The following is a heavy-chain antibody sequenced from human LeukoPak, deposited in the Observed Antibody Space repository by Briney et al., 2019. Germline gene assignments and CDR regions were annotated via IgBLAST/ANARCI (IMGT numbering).Heavy chain of an antibody. J-gene: IGHJ4*02. Sequence: GASVKVSCKASGGTFSSYAISWVRQAPGQGLEWMGGIIPIFGTANYAQKFQGRVTITAEESTSTAYMELSSLRSEDTAVYYCARADTAMEFHYFDYWGQGSLVTVSS. CDR1: GGTFSSYA. CDR2: IIPIFGTA. D-gene: IGHD5-18*01. V-gene: IGHV1-69*13. CDR3: ARADTAMEFHYFDY.